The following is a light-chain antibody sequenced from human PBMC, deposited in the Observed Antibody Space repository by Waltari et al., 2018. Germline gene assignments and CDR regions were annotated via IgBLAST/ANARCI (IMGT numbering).Light chain of an antibody. V-gene: IGKV1-8*01. Sequence: AIRMTQSPSSLAASTGDRVTITCRESQDISGYLAWYQQKPGKAPNRLVYASSTSQTGVPSRFIGSGSGTAFTLTIDCLQSEDFATYYCQQYVVYPYTFGQGTKLEIK. J-gene: IGKJ2*01. CDR3: QQYVVYPYT. CDR2: ASS. CDR1: QDISGY.